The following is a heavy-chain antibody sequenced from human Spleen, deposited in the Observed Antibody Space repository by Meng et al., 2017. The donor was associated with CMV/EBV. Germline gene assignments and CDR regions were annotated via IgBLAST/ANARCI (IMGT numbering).Heavy chain of an antibody. D-gene: IGHD2-2*01. CDR3: ARDLEYCGSRSCYEDCFDP. V-gene: IGHV1-18*01. CDR2: ISPYDGDI. CDR1: FTVYG. J-gene: IGHJ5*02. Sequence: FTVYGLSWVRQAPGQWLGWVGWISPYDGDIDYARKFRGGVTLTTDTSTTAAYMELRSLRSDDTALYYCARDLEYCGSRSCYEDCFDPWGQGTLVTVSS.